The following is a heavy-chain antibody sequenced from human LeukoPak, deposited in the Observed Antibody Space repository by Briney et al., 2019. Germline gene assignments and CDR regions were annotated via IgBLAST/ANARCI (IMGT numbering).Heavy chain of an antibody. CDR1: GYTFTGYY. Sequence: ASVKVSCKASGYTFTGYYMHWVRQAPGQGLEWMGWINPNSGGTNYAQKFQGRVTMTRDTSISTAYMELSRLRSDDTAVYYCARYYDILTGLQYFQHWGQGTLVTVSS. D-gene: IGHD3-9*01. J-gene: IGHJ1*01. V-gene: IGHV1-2*02. CDR2: INPNSGGT. CDR3: ARYYDILTGLQYFQH.